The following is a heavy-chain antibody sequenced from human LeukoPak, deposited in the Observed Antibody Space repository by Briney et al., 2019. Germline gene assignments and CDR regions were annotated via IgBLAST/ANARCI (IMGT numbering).Heavy chain of an antibody. V-gene: IGHV1-69*05. CDR2: IIPIFGTA. CDR3: AGEPRAGTGGFDY. D-gene: IGHD1-14*01. CDR1: GGTFRSYA. J-gene: IGHJ4*02. Sequence: SVKVSCKASGGTFRSYAISWVRQAPGQGLEWMGGIIPIFGTANYAQKFQGRVTITTDESTGTAYMELSSLRSEDTAVYYCAGEPRAGTGGFDYWGQGTLVTVSS.